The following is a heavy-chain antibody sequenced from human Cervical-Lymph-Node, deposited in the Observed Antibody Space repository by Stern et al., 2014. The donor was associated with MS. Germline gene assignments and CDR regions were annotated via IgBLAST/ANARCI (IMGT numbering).Heavy chain of an antibody. J-gene: IGHJ4*02. CDR3: VRDQGGIAAS. Sequence: VQLVQSWAEVKKPGSSMKVSCKASGGTFSSIEISWVRQAPGQGLEWLGGITPLFGTTNYAPKVQGRVTIIADESTNTVNMELSSLRSEDTAVYYCVRDQGGIAASWGQGTLVTVSS. V-gene: IGHV1-69*12. D-gene: IGHD6-13*01. CDR1: GGTFSSIE. CDR2: ITPLFGTT.